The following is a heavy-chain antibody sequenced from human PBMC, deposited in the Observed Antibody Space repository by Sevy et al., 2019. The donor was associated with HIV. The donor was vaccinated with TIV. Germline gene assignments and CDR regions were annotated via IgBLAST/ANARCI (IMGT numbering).Heavy chain of an antibody. V-gene: IGHV3-48*02. J-gene: IGHJ4*02. CDR1: GFTFSSYS. CDR3: ATEGRDSSGYYFLYYY. CDR2: ISSRGDII. D-gene: IGHD3-22*01. Sequence: GGSLRLSCAASGFTFSSYSMNWVRQAPGKGLEWVSYISSRGDIIYYADSVKGRFTISRDNAKNSLFLQMNSLRDEGTAVYYCATEGRDSSGYYFLYYYWGQGTLVTVSS.